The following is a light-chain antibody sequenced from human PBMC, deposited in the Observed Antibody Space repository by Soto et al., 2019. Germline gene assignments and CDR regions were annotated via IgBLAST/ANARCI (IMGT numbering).Light chain of an antibody. J-gene: IGKJ1*01. CDR2: WAS. CDR1: QSILYSSSNQNH. Sequence: DIVMTQSPDSLAVSLGERATIICKSSQSILYSSSNQNHLAWYQLKPGQPPKLLIYWASTRESGVPDRFSGSGSGTDFTLTISSLQAEDVAVYSCQQYYRTPHTFGQGTKVEIK. CDR3: QQYYRTPHT. V-gene: IGKV4-1*01.